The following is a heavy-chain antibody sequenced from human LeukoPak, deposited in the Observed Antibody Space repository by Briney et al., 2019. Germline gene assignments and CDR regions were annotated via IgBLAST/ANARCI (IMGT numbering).Heavy chain of an antibody. CDR1: GLTVSNHW. V-gene: IGHV3-7*03. Sequence: GGSLRLSCVASGLTVSNHWMSWVRQAPGKGLEWVANIREERGQEYYVDSMKGRFTISKNSAKNSLYLQMNTLRVEDTVMYYRASLDTAKQPLANHWGQGTLVTVSS. J-gene: IGHJ5*02. D-gene: IGHD5-18*01. CDR2: IREERGQE. CDR3: ASLDTAKQPLANH.